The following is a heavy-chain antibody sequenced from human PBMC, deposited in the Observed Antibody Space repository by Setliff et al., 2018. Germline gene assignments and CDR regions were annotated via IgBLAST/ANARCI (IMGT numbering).Heavy chain of an antibody. J-gene: IGHJ4*02. D-gene: IGHD1-26*01. V-gene: IGHV3-11*04. Sequence: GGSLRLSCAASGFSFSDNYMSWIRQAPGKGLGWVAYISSSGISIDYADSVKGRFIISRDNAKNSLSLQMNSLRVEDTAVYYCVRDVAGGSHATYFDYWGQGTLVTVSS. CDR3: VRDVAGGSHATYFDY. CDR1: GFSFSDNY. CDR2: ISSSGISI.